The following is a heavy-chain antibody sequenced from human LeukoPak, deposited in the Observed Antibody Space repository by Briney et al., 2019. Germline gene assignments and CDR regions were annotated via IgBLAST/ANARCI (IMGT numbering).Heavy chain of an antibody. CDR3: ASNRFLEWLPSPDYYYYYMDV. CDR2: INPSGGST. Sequence: ASVNVSCKASGYTFTSYYMHWVRQAPGQGLEWMGIINPSGGSTSYAQKFQGRVTMTRDTSTSTVYMELSSLRSEDTAVYYCASNRFLEWLPSPDYYYYYMDVWGKGTTVTVSS. D-gene: IGHD3-3*01. V-gene: IGHV1-46*01. J-gene: IGHJ6*03. CDR1: GYTFTSYY.